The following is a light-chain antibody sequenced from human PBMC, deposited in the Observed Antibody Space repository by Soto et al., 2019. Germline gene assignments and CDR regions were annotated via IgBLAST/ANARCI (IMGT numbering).Light chain of an antibody. Sequence: IVLTQSPATLSLSPGERATLSCRASQSVSSSYLAWYQQKPGQAPRLLIYGTSSRATGIPDRFSGSGSGTDFTLTIGRLEPEDFAVYYCQHYDSPSLMYTFGQGTKLEIK. J-gene: IGKJ2*01. V-gene: IGKV3-20*01. CDR2: GTS. CDR3: QHYDSPSLMYT. CDR1: QSVSSSY.